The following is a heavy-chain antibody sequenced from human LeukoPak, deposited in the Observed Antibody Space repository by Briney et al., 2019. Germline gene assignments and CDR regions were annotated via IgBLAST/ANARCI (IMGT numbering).Heavy chain of an antibody. D-gene: IGHD6-6*01. Sequence: PGGSLRLSCAASGFTFSSYAMHWVRQAPGKGLEWVAVFPFDGSNKYYADSVKGRFTISRDNSKNTLYLQMNSLRPEDTAVYYCARDSPSRDSSDYMDVWGKGTTVTVSS. CDR2: FPFDGSNK. CDR3: ARDSPSRDSSDYMDV. V-gene: IGHV3-30*01. J-gene: IGHJ6*03. CDR1: GFTFSSYA.